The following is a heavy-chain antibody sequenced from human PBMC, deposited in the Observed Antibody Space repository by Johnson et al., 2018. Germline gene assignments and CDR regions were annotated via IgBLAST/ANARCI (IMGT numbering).Heavy chain of an antibody. CDR3: ARDICSFPDVFDI. Sequence: QVQLVQSGGGVVQPGRSLRLSCAASGFTFSSYVMHWLRQAPGKGLEWVALISFDGTKKYYGDSVKGRFTISRDNSKNTLYLQMNSLRREDTAVYFCARDICSFPDVFDIWGQGTMVTVSS. D-gene: IGHD3-10*02. J-gene: IGHJ3*02. V-gene: IGHV3-30-3*01. CDR1: GFTFSSYV. CDR2: ISFDGTKK.